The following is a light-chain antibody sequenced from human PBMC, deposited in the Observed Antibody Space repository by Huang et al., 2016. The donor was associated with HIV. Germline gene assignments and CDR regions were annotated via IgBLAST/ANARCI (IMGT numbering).Light chain of an antibody. V-gene: IGKV1-9*01. Sequence: IQLTQSPSSLSASVGDRVTITCRASQGISSDLAWYQQKPGKAPNLLIYAASTLQSGVPSRVSGSESGTDFTLTISSLQPEDFATYYCQQLNTYPFTFGGGTKVEI. J-gene: IGKJ4*01. CDR1: QGISSD. CDR2: AAS. CDR3: QQLNTYPFT.